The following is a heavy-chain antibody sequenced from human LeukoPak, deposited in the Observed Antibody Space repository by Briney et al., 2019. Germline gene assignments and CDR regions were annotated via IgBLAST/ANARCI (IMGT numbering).Heavy chain of an antibody. J-gene: IGHJ3*02. CDR3: ARGHYTLRAFDI. CDR1: GYTFTSYD. CDR2: MNPNSGNT. D-gene: IGHD3-10*01. Sequence: VASVKVSCKASGYTFTSYDINWVRQATGQGLEWMGWMNPNSGNTGYAQKFQGRVTMTRNTSISTAYMELSSLRSEDTAVYYCARGHYTLRAFDIWGQGTMVTVSS. V-gene: IGHV1-8*02.